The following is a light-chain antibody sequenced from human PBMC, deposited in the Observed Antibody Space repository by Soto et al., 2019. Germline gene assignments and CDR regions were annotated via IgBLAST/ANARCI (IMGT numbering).Light chain of an antibody. CDR1: QDISNY. V-gene: IGKV1-39*01. CDR2: AAS. CDR3: QQSYSSPRT. Sequence: DIQMTQSPSSLSASVGDRVTITCQASQDISNYLNWYQQKPGKAPNLLIYAASNLQTGVPSRFSGSGSGTDFTLTISSLQPEDFATYYCQQSYSSPRTFGQGTKVDIK. J-gene: IGKJ1*01.